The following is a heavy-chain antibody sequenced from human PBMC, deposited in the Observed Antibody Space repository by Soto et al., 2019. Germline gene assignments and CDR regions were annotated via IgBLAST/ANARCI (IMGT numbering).Heavy chain of an antibody. CDR1: GGSISSSSYF. Sequence: SETLSLTYTVSGGSISSSSYFWGWIRQPPGKGLEWIGSMYYSGTTYYNPSLKSRVTISVDTSKNQFSLKLSSVTAADTAVYYCARHGERTRRSLNWFDSWGQGTLVIVSS. V-gene: IGHV4-39*01. CDR3: ARHGERTRRSLNWFDS. J-gene: IGHJ5*01. CDR2: MYYSGTT. D-gene: IGHD7-27*01.